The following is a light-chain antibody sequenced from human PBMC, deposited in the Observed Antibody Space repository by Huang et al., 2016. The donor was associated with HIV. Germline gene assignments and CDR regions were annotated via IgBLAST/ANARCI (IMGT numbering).Light chain of an antibody. Sequence: DIVMTKSPDSLAVSLGERATINCKSGQSVLYSSNNKNYLAWYQQKPGQPPKLLIYCASTRESGVPDRFSCSGSGTDFTLTISSLQAEDVAVYYCQQYYSTPLTFGGGTKVEIK. V-gene: IGKV4-1*01. CDR3: QQYYSTPLT. J-gene: IGKJ4*01. CDR1: QSVLYSSNNKNY. CDR2: CAS.